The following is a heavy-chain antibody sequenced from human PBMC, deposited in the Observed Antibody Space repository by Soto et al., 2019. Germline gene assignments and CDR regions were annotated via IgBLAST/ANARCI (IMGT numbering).Heavy chain of an antibody. CDR1: EFTFRSYG. D-gene: IGHD3-3*02. J-gene: IGHJ4*02. Sequence: QVQLVESGGGVVQPGRSLRLSCAASEFTFRSYGMHWVRQAPDKGLEWVARISYDGSEKHFADSVKGRFTISRDNVKNTLFLQMNSLRAEDTAVYYCAKDLKPLSPDSYFDYWGQGTLVSVSS. V-gene: IGHV3-30*18. CDR3: AKDLKPLSPDSYFDY. CDR2: ISYDGSEK.